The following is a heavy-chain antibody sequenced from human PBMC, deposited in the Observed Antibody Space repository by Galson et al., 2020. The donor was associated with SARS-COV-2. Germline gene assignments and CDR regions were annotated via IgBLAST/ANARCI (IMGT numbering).Heavy chain of an antibody. V-gene: IGHV3-30*04. D-gene: IGHD6-19*01. Sequence: AGSLRLSCAASGFTFSSYAMHWVRHAPRKGLERVAVISYDGSTTYYSDSAKGRFTISRDNSKNTLYLQMNSRGAEDTAVSYCSRPVAHSSGWASPYNDAFDIWGQGTMVTVSS. CDR3: SRPVAHSSGWASPYNDAFDI. J-gene: IGHJ3*02. CDR1: GFTFSSYA. CDR2: ISYDGSTT.